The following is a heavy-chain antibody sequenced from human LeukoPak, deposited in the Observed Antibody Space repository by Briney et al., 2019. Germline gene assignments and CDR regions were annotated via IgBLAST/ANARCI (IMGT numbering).Heavy chain of an antibody. J-gene: IGHJ4*02. CDR1: GFTFSSYS. CDR3: ARDTAMVPILDY. Sequence: GGSLRLSCAASGFTFSSYSMNWVRQAPGKGLEWVSSISSSSSYIYYADSVKGRFTNSRDNAKNSLYLQMNSLRAEDTAVYYCARDTAMVPILDYWGQGTLVTVSS. V-gene: IGHV3-21*01. D-gene: IGHD5-18*01. CDR2: ISSSSSYI.